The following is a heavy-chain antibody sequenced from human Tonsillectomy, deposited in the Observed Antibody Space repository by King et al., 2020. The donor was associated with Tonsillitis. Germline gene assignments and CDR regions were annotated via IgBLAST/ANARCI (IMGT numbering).Heavy chain of an antibody. CDR2: IYWNDDK. J-gene: IGHJ6*02. CDR1: GFSLSTTGVG. CDR3: AHRFQSYYYYDMDV. V-gene: IGHV2-5*01. Sequence: ITLKESGPTLVKPTQTLTLTCTFSGFSLSTTGVGVGWILQPPGRALECLALIYWNDDKRYSQSQKSKLNITKDTPKNQVVLIMTNMDPVDTATYYCAHRFQSYYYYDMDVWGQGTTVTVSS.